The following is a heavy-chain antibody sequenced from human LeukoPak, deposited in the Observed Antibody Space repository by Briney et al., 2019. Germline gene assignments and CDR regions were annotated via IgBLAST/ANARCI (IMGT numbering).Heavy chain of an antibody. Sequence: GGSLRLSCAASGFTFSGHWMYWVRQAPGKGLVWVSRINPDGSDTSYADPVKGRFTISRDNAKNSLSLQMNSLRAEDTAVYYCARRDSSTWYFDYWGQGTLVTVSS. V-gene: IGHV3-74*01. J-gene: IGHJ4*02. CDR1: GFTFSGHW. CDR3: ARRDSSTWYFDY. CDR2: INPDGSDT. D-gene: IGHD6-13*01.